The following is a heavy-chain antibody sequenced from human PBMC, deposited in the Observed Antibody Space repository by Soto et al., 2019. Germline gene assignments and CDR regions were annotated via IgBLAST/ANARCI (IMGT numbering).Heavy chain of an antibody. J-gene: IGHJ3*02. Sequence: SETLSLTCTVSGGSISSGGYYWSWIRQHPGKGLEWIGYIYYSGSTYYNPSLKSRVTISVDTSKNQFSLKLSSVTAADTAVYYCARTGIFGPLKAFDIWGQGTMVTVSS. CDR3: ARTGIFGPLKAFDI. CDR1: GGSISSGGYY. CDR2: IYYSGST. V-gene: IGHV4-31*03. D-gene: IGHD3-3*01.